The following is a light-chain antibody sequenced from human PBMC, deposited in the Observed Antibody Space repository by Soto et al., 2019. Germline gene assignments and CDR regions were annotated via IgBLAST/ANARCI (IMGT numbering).Light chain of an antibody. Sequence: EIVMTQSPVTLSVSPGERATLSCRASHDIRSDLAWYQQKPGQAPRLLMYGASIRATGIPARFSGSGSGTDFTLTIRSLQSGDLAVYYCQQYINWTFGQGTKLEIK. J-gene: IGKJ1*01. CDR3: QQYINWT. CDR1: HDIRSD. CDR2: GAS. V-gene: IGKV3-15*01.